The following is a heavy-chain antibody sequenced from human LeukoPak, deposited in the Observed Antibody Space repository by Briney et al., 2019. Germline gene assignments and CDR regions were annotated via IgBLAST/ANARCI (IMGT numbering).Heavy chain of an antibody. CDR1: GFTFSSYS. V-gene: IGHV3-21*01. Sequence: NPGGSLRLSCAASGFTFSSYSMNRVRQAPGKGLEWVSSISSSSSYIYYADSVKGRFTISRDNAKNSLYLQMNSLRAEDTAVYYCAGGPVLSSYYDILTGYYSYYYYGMDVWGQGTTVTVSS. CDR2: ISSSSSYI. CDR3: AGGPVLSSYYDILTGYYSYYYYGMDV. J-gene: IGHJ6*02. D-gene: IGHD3-9*01.